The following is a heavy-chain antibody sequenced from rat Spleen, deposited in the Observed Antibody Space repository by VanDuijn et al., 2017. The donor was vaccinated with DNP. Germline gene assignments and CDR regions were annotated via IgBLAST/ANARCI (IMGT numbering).Heavy chain of an antibody. Sequence: EVQLVESGGGLVQPGRSLKLSCAASGFTFSNYYMAWVRQAPKKGLEWVAAISPSGSRTYYPDSVKGRFTISRDDAKSSLYLQMNSLKSEDTATYYCVRQDYEYRYWGQGVMVTVSS. CDR3: VRQDYEYRY. J-gene: IGHJ2*01. CDR1: GFTFSNYY. D-gene: IGHD1-5*01. CDR2: ISPSGSRT. V-gene: IGHV5-25*01.